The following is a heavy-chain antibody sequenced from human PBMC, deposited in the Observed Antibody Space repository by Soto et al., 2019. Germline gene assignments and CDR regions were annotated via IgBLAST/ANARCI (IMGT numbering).Heavy chain of an antibody. CDR2: IYYSGST. J-gene: IGHJ6*02. CDR1: GGSISSGGYY. V-gene: IGHV4-31*03. Sequence: SEPLSLTCTVSGGSISSGGYYWSWIRQHPGKGLEWIGYIYYSGSTYYNPSPKSRVTISVDTSKNQFSLKLSSVTAADTAVYYCARVMYWTNYYYGMDVWGQGTTVTVSS. CDR3: ARVMYWTNYYYGMDV. D-gene: IGHD2-15*01.